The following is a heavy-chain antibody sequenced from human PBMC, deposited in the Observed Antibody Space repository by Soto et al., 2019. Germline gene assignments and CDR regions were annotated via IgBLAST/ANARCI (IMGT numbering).Heavy chain of an antibody. V-gene: IGHV3-30-3*01. Sequence: QVQLVDSGGGVVQPGRSLRLSCAAYGFTFNTYSMHWVRQAPGKGLEWVAVISYDGSNKYYADSVRGRFTISRDNSKNTLYLQMNSLRAEDTAVYYCARGWELLYYFDNWGQGTLVTVSS. CDR3: ARGWELLYYFDN. CDR1: GFTFNTYS. J-gene: IGHJ4*02. CDR2: ISYDGSNK. D-gene: IGHD1-26*01.